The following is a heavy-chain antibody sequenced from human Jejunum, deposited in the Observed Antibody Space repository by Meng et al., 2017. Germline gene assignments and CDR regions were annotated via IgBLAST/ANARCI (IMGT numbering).Heavy chain of an antibody. CDR2: ISGGSSSI. J-gene: IGHJ4*02. CDR1: GFSFSRFT. CDR3: ARDAISYFYEGSGYRFDY. D-gene: IGHD3-22*01. V-gene: IGHV3-21*01. Sequence: GESLKISCAASGFSFSRFTVNWVRQAPGEGLEWVASISGGSSSIYSADSVKGRFTISRDNAQNSLYLQMSSLRVEDTAVYYCARDAISYFYEGSGYRFDYWGQGALVTVSS.